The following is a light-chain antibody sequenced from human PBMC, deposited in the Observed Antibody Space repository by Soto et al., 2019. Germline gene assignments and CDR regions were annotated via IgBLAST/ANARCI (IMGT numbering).Light chain of an antibody. J-gene: IGKJ3*01. CDR2: AAS. V-gene: IGKV1-8*01. CDR3: QQYYSYPGT. CDR1: QGISSY. Sequence: AIRMTQSPSSLSASTGDRVTITCRASQGISSYLAWYQQKPGKAPKLLIYAASTLQSGVPSRFSGSGSGTDFTLTFSCLQSEDFATDYCQQYYSYPGTFGPGTKVDIK.